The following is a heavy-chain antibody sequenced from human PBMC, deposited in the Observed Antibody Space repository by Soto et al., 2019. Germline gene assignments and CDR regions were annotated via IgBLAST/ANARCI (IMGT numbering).Heavy chain of an antibody. CDR3: AKAMGGYYYDSSGYSSYYGMDV. CDR2: VSGSGGST. V-gene: IGHV3-23*01. Sequence: PGGSLRLSCAASGFTFSSYAMSWVRQAPGKGLEWISAVSGSGGSTYYADSVKGRFTISRDNSKNTLYLQMNSLRAEDTAAYYCAKAMGGYYYDSSGYSSYYGMDVWGQGTTVTVSS. J-gene: IGHJ6*02. D-gene: IGHD3-22*01. CDR1: GFTFSSYA.